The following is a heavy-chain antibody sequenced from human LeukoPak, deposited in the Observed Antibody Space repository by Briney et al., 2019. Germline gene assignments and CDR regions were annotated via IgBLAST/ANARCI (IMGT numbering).Heavy chain of an antibody. V-gene: IGHV1-2*06. J-gene: IGHJ4*02. D-gene: IGHD5-18*01. CDR3: AREHSYGYKVFDY. CDR1: GYTFTGYY. CDR2: INPNSGGT. Sequence: ASVKVSCKASGYTFTGYYMHWVRQAPGQGLEWMGRINPNSGGTNYAQKFQGRVTMTGDTSISTAYMELSRLRSDDTAVYYCAREHSYGYKVFDYWGQGTLVTVSS.